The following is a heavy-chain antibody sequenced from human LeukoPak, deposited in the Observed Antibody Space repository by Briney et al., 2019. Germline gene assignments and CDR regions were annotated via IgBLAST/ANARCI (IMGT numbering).Heavy chain of an antibody. CDR3: ARENYSSGWPLFDY. D-gene: IGHD6-19*01. J-gene: IGHJ4*02. CDR2: IYYSGGT. CDR1: GGSISSYY. V-gene: IGHV4-59*01. Sequence: SETLSLTCTVSGGSISSYYWSWIRQPPGKGLEWIGYIYYSGGTNYNPSLKSRVTISVDTSKNQFSLKLSSVTAADTAVYYCARENYSSGWPLFDYWGQGTLVTVSS.